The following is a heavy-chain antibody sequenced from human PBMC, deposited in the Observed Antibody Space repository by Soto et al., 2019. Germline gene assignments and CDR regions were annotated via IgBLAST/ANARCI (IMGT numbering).Heavy chain of an antibody. Sequence: PSETLSLTCALYGGSLSGYYWSWMRQSPGKGLEWIGEINHSGSTNYNPSLKSRVTMSVDTSKNQFSLRLSSLTAADTAVYYCARNGGRVVEVAGAYFDYWGQGTLVTVSS. D-gene: IGHD2-15*01. J-gene: IGHJ4*02. CDR1: GGSLSGYY. CDR2: INHSGST. CDR3: ARNGGRVVEVAGAYFDY. V-gene: IGHV4-34*01.